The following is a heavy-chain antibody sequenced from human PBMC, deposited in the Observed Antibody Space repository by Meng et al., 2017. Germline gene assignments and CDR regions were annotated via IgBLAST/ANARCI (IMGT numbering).Heavy chain of an antibody. D-gene: IGHD6-19*01. Sequence: QLQRPESGPGLVKPSETLSLTCTVSGGSISSSSYYWGWIRQPPGKGLEWIGSIYYSGSTYYNPSLKSRVTISVDTSKNQFSLKLSSVTAADTAVYYCASLRIVVAGINWFDPWGQGTLVTVSS. CDR1: GGSISSSSYY. V-gene: IGHV4-39*07. J-gene: IGHJ5*02. CDR2: IYYSGST. CDR3: ASLRIVVAGINWFDP.